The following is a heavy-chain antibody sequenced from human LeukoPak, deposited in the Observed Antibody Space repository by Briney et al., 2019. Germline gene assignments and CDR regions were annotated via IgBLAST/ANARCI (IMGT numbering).Heavy chain of an antibody. J-gene: IGHJ4*02. Sequence: PGGSLRLSCAASGFTFSSYWMSWVRQAPGKGLEWVANIKQDGSEKYYVYSVKGRFTISRDNAKNSLYLQMNSLRAEDTAVYYCARDQRYCSSSSCPWEPFDYWGQGTLVTVSS. CDR1: GFTFSSYW. CDR3: ARDQRYCSSSSCPWEPFDY. CDR2: IKQDGSEK. V-gene: IGHV3-7*05. D-gene: IGHD2-2*01.